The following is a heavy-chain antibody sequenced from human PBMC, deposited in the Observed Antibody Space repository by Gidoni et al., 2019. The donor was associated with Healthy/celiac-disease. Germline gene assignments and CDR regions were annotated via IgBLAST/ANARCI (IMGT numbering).Heavy chain of an antibody. D-gene: IGHD2-15*01. CDR2: IKQDGSEK. V-gene: IGHV3-7*01. CDR3: ARSYCSGGSCYSVPGWDYYYGMDV. Sequence: EVQLVESGGGLVQPGGSLRLSCAASGFTFRSYWMSWVRKAPGKGLEWVANIKQDGSEKYDVDSVKGRFTISRDNAKNSLYLQMNSLRAEDTAVYYCARSYCSGGSCYSVPGWDYYYGMDVWGQGTTVTVSS. CDR1: GFTFRSYW. J-gene: IGHJ6*02.